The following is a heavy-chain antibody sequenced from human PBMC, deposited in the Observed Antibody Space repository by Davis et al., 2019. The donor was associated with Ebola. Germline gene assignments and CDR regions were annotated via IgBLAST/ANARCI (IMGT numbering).Heavy chain of an antibody. CDR3: ARGGRGAFDI. Sequence: MPSETLSLTCIVSGGSISSYYWSWIRQPPGKGLEWIGYISNSGSTNYNPSLKSRVTTSVDTSKNQFSLKLSSVTAADTAVYYCARGGRGAFDIWGQGTMVTVSS. V-gene: IGHV4-59*01. CDR2: ISNSGST. D-gene: IGHD3/OR15-3a*01. CDR1: GGSISSYY. J-gene: IGHJ3*02.